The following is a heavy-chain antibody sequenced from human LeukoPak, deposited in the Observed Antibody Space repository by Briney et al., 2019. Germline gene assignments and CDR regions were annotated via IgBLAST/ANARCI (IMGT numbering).Heavy chain of an antibody. V-gene: IGHV3-23*01. Sequence: GGSLRLSCAASGFTFSSYAMSWVRQAPGKGPEWVSAISGSGGSTYYADSVKGRFTISRDNSKNTLYLQMNSLRAEDTAVYYCAKDPRYCSSTSCSNNWFDPWGQGTLVTVSS. D-gene: IGHD2-2*01. J-gene: IGHJ5*02. CDR2: ISGSGGST. CDR1: GFTFSSYA. CDR3: AKDPRYCSSTSCSNNWFDP.